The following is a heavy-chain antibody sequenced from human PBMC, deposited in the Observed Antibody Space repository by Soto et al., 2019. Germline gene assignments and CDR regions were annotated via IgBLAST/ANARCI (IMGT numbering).Heavy chain of an antibody. CDR1: GFTFSSYA. J-gene: IGHJ3*02. CDR2: ISGSGGST. D-gene: IGHD3-3*01. CDR3: AKDPTHYDFWSGYLSSAFDI. Sequence: GGSLRLSCAASGFTFSSYAMSWVRQAPGKGLEWVSAISGSGGSTYYADSVKGRFTISRDNSKNTLYLQMNSLRAEDTAVYYCAKDPTHYDFWSGYLSSAFDIWGQGTMVTVSS. V-gene: IGHV3-23*01.